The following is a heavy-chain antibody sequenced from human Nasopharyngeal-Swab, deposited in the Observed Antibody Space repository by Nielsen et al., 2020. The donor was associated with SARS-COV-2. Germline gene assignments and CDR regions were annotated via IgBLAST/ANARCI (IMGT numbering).Heavy chain of an antibody. CDR2: IYYSGST. J-gene: IGHJ3*02. D-gene: IGHD2-15*01. V-gene: IGHV4-39*01. CDR3: ARQGTRCSGGSCYWDAFDT. Sequence: GKGLEWNGSIYYSGSTYYNPSLKSRATISVDTYKNQLSPKMSSVTAADTAVYYCARQGTRCSGGSCYWDAFDTWGQGTMVTVSS.